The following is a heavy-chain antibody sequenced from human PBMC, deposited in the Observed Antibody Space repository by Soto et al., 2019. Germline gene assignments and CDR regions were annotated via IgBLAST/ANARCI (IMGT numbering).Heavy chain of an antibody. Sequence: GSLRLSCSASGFTFSSYAMHWVRQAPGKGLECVSGIRGNGDPPFYADSVKGRFIISRDNSKNTLFLQMSSLSADDTAVYYCVKSRGGNNFDFFDWGQGALVTVSS. V-gene: IGHV3-64D*06. CDR2: IRGNGDPP. CDR1: GFTFSSYA. J-gene: IGHJ4*02. D-gene: IGHD5-12*01. CDR3: VKSRGGNNFDFFD.